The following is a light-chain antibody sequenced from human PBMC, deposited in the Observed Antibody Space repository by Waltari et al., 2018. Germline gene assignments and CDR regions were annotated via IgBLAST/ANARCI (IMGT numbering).Light chain of an antibody. V-gene: IGLV3-1*01. CDR3: QAWDFSTGV. CDR1: QLRQKF. CDR2: LDA. Sequence: SYELTQPPSVSVSPGQPASIACPGDQLRQKFVSWYQQRPGQAPVLVIYLDAKRPSGIPERFSGSKSGNTATLTISGTQAMDEAAYYCQAWDFSTGVFGGGTKLAVL. J-gene: IGLJ3*02.